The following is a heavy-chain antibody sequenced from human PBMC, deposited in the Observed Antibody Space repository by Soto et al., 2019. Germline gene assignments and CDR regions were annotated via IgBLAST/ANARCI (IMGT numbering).Heavy chain of an antibody. Sequence: SETLSLTCTVSGGSMSSYYWSWIRQPPGKGLEWIGYIYYSGSTIYNPSLKSRVTISVDTSKNQFSLKLSSVTAADTAVYYCAREVWGPLYYFDLWGPGTLVTVSS. CDR2: IYYSGST. CDR3: AREVWGPLYYFDL. CDR1: GGSMSSYY. J-gene: IGHJ4*02. D-gene: IGHD7-27*01. V-gene: IGHV4-59*01.